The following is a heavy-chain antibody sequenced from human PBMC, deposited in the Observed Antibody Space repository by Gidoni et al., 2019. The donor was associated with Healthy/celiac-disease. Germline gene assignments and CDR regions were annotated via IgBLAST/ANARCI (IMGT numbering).Heavy chain of an antibody. D-gene: IGHD3-10*01. J-gene: IGHJ4*02. Sequence: TCTVSGGSISSGGYYWSWIRQHPGKGLEWIGYIYYSGSTYYNPSLKSRVTISVDTSKNQFSLKLSSVTAADTAVYYCARITGKRNDYWGQGTLVTVSS. V-gene: IGHV4-31*03. CDR3: ARITGKRNDY. CDR1: GGSISSGGYY. CDR2: IYYSGST.